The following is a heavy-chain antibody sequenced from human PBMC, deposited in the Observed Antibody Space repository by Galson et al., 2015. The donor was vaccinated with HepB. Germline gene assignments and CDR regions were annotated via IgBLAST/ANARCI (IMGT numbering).Heavy chain of an antibody. Sequence: SETLSLTCGVVGESSTGSYWNWIRQPPGKTLQWIGQINESGTARYNPSLEGRVTISADTSKTQFSLTLTSVTAADTGFYYCARSRSRMSIKTWGQGNLVTVSS. CDR2: INESGTA. V-gene: IGHV4-34*01. CDR3: ARSRSRMSIKT. CDR1: GESSTGSY. D-gene: IGHD5-24*01. J-gene: IGHJ5*02.